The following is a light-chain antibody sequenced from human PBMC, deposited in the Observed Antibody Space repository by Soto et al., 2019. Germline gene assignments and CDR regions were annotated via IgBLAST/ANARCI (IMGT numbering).Light chain of an antibody. J-gene: IGKJ2*01. CDR3: RQYDSSPPMYT. CDR2: ATS. CDR1: QSISGTH. Sequence: EIVLTQSSGTLSLSPGERATLSCRASQSISGTHLAWYQHRPGQAPRPLIYATSNRATGVPDRFSGSGSGTDFTLTISRLEPEDFAVYFCRQYDSSPPMYTFGQGTKLEIK. V-gene: IGKV3-20*01.